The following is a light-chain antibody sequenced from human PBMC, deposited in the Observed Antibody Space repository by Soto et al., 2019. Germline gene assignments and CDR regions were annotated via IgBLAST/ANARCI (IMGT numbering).Light chain of an antibody. V-gene: IGKV3-20*01. CDR1: QSVTSRY. Sequence: EIVLTQSPDTLSLSPGERATLSCRASQSVTSRYLAWYQQKPGQAPRLLIYGAFSRATGIPDRFSGSGSGTDFPLTITRLEPEDFAVYYCQQYGGSPPVTFGQGTKLEIK. CDR3: QQYGGSPPVT. J-gene: IGKJ2*01. CDR2: GAF.